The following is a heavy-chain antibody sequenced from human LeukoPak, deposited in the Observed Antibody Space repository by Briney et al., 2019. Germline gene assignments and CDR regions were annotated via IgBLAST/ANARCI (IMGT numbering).Heavy chain of an antibody. CDR3: ARDGLMVRGAPPTGWFDP. V-gene: IGHV1-18*01. CDR1: GYTFTSYG. CDR2: ISAYNGDT. Sequence: ASVKVSSKPSGYTFTSYGISWGRDAPGQGLERMGWISAYNGDTNYAQKLQGRVTMTTATSTSTGYMELRSLRSDDTAVYYCARDGLMVRGAPPTGWFDPWGQGTLVTVSS. D-gene: IGHD3-10*01. J-gene: IGHJ5*02.